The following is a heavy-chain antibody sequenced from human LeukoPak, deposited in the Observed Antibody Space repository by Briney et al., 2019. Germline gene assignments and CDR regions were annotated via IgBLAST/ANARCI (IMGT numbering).Heavy chain of an antibody. CDR1: GDSILGYY. J-gene: IGHJ3*02. CDR2: IYYTGNT. V-gene: IGHV4-39*07. CDR3: TKSDGYGLIRI. Sequence: ASETLSLTCSVSGDSILGYYWGWIRQPPGKGLEWIGNIYYTGNTYYNSSLKSRVTISLDTSKNQFSLKVISMTAADTAAYYCTKSDGYGLIRICGRGTMVTVSS. D-gene: IGHD3-10*01.